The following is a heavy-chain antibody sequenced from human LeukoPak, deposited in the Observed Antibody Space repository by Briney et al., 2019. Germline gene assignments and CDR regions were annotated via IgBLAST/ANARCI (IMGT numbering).Heavy chain of an antibody. V-gene: IGHV4-34*01. CDR2: INHSGST. J-gene: IGHJ4*02. CDR3: ARRGPGLWFGELLHRYFDY. D-gene: IGHD3-10*01. CDR1: GGSFSGYY. Sequence: SETLSLTCAVYGGSFSGYYWSWIRQSPGKGLEWIGEINHSGSTNYNPSLKSRVTISVDTSKNQFSLKLSSVTAADTAVYYCARRGPGLWFGELLHRYFDYWGQGTLVAVSS.